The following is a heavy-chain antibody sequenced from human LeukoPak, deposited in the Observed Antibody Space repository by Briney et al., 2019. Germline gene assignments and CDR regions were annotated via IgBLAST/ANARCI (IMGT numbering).Heavy chain of an antibody. V-gene: IGHV1-2*02. CDR1: GYTFTGYY. CDR3: ATGLYYYGSGSYYNSRPTTADAFDI. Sequence: ASVKVSCKASGYTFTGYYMHWVRQAPGQGLEWMGWINPNSGGTNYAQKFQGRVTMTRDTSISTAYMELSRLRSDDTAVYYCATGLYYYGSGSYYNSRPTTADAFDIWGQGTMVTVSS. D-gene: IGHD3-10*01. CDR2: INPNSGGT. J-gene: IGHJ3*02.